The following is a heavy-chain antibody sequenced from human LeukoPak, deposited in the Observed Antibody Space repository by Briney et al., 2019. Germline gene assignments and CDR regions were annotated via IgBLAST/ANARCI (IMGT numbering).Heavy chain of an antibody. CDR2: ISGSGGST. Sequence: GGSLRLSCAASGFTFSSSAMSWVRQAPGKGLEWVSAISGSGGSTYYADSVKGRFTISRDNAKNSLYLQMNSLRAEDTAVYYCAREKVVVAATHFDYWGQGTLVTVSS. CDR3: AREKVVVAATHFDY. CDR1: GFTFSSSA. D-gene: IGHD2-15*01. J-gene: IGHJ4*02. V-gene: IGHV3-23*01.